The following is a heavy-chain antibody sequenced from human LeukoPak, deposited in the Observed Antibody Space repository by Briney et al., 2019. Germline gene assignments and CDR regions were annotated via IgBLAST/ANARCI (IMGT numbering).Heavy chain of an antibody. V-gene: IGHV3-23*01. D-gene: IGHD1-26*01. CDR2: ISGSGGST. J-gene: IGHJ4*02. Sequence: GGSLSLSCAASGFTFSSYAMSWVRPAPGKGLEWVSAISGSGGSTYYADSVKGRFTISRDNSKNTLYLQMNSLRAEDTAVYYCAKDPSEVGATGFDYWGQGTLVTVSS. CDR3: AKDPSEVGATGFDY. CDR1: GFTFSSYA.